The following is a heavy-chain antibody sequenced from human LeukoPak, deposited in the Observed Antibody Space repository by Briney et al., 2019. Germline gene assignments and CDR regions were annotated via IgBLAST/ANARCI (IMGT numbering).Heavy chain of an antibody. Sequence: PSETLSLTCTVSGGSISSSSYYWGWIRQPPGKGLEWIGSIYYSGSTCYNPSLKSRVTISVDTSKNQFSLKLSSVTAADTAVYYCARQRRLLPDYWGQGTLVTVSS. CDR2: IYYSGST. J-gene: IGHJ4*02. CDR3: ARQRRLLPDY. D-gene: IGHD3-22*01. V-gene: IGHV4-39*01. CDR1: GGSISSSSYY.